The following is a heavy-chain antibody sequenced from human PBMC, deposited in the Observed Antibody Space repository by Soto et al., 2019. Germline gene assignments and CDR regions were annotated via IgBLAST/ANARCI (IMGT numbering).Heavy chain of an antibody. CDR3: ARASPYDFWSGYRIDY. V-gene: IGHV4-39*07. J-gene: IGHJ4*02. Sequence: SETLSLTCTVSGGSISSSSYYWGWIRQPPGKGLEWIGSIYYSGITYYNPSLKSRVTISVDTSKNQFSLKLSSVTAADTAVYYCARASPYDFWSGYRIDYWGQGTLVTVSS. D-gene: IGHD3-3*01. CDR1: GGSISSSSYY. CDR2: IYYSGIT.